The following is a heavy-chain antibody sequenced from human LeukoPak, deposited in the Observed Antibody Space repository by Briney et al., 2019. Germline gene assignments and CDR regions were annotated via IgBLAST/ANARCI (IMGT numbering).Heavy chain of an antibody. V-gene: IGHV3-23*01. CDR1: GFTFSSYA. Sequence: GGSQRLSCAASGFTFSSYAMSWVRQAPGKGLEWVSAISGSGGSTYYADSVKGRFTISRDNSKNTLYLQMNSLRAEDTAVYYCAKDTLNYDFWSGPFDYWGQGTLVTVSS. CDR3: AKDTLNYDFWSGPFDY. J-gene: IGHJ4*02. CDR2: ISGSGGST. D-gene: IGHD3-3*01.